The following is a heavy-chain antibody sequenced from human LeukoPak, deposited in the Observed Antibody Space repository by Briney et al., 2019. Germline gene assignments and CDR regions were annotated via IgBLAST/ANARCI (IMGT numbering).Heavy chain of an antibody. V-gene: IGHV3-30*02. CDR3: ATSYSSSRYYYYYMDV. Sequence: GGSLRLSCAASGFTFSSYGMHWVRQAPGKGLEWVAFIRYDGSNKYYADSVKGRFTISRDNSKNTLYLQMNSLRAEDTAVYYCATSYSSSRYYYYYMDVWGKGTTVTVSS. D-gene: IGHD6-6*01. CDR1: GFTFSSYG. CDR2: IRYDGSNK. J-gene: IGHJ6*03.